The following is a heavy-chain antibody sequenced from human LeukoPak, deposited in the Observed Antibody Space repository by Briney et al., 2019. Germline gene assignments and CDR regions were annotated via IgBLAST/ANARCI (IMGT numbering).Heavy chain of an antibody. J-gene: IGHJ4*02. CDR3: ARRDFWSGYFDY. V-gene: IGHV3-48*01. CDR2: ISSSSSTI. Sequence: PGGSLRLSCAASGFTFSSYSMNWVRQAPGKGLEWVSYISSSSSTIYYADSVKGRFTISRDNAKNSLYLQMNSLRAEDTAVYYCARRDFWSGYFDYWAREPWSPSPQ. CDR1: GFTFSSYS. D-gene: IGHD3-3*01.